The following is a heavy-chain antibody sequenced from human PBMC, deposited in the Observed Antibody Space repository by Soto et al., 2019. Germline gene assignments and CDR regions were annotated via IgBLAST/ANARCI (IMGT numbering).Heavy chain of an antibody. CDR2: TYHIGSA. D-gene: IGHD3-22*01. CDR3: ARDRRSYYSDGSGLDF. V-gene: IGHV4-30-2*01. Sequence: QLQLQESGSRLVRPSQTLSLTCAVSGGSISSGGYSWTWIGQPPGKGLQCVGHTYHIGSAYYSPSLKSRVTISVDASKNRFSLQLTSETAADTAVYYCARDRRSYYSDGSGLDFWGQGTLVTASS. CDR1: GGSISSGGYS. J-gene: IGHJ4*02.